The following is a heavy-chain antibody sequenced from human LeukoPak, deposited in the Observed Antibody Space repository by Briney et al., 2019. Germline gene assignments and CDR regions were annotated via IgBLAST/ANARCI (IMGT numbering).Heavy chain of an antibody. CDR2: INPNSGGT. V-gene: IGHV1-2*02. D-gene: IGHD3-16*01. J-gene: IGHJ4*02. Sequence: ASVKVSCKASGYTFTGYYMHWVRQAPGRGLEWMGWINPNSGGTNYAQKFQGRVTITRDTSASTAYMELSSLRSEDTAVYYCARVYGDYVWGNYIDYWGQGTLVTVSS. CDR1: GYTFTGYY. CDR3: ARVYGDYVWGNYIDY.